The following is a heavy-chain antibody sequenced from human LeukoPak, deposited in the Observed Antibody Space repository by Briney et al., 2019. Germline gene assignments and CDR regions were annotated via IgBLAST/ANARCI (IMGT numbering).Heavy chain of an antibody. CDR2: IIPILGIA. V-gene: IGHV1-69*04. D-gene: IGHD3-10*01. J-gene: IGHJ6*02. CDR3: ARGVDYYGSGSYTYGMDV. Sequence: SVKVSCKASGGTFSSYAISWVRQAPGQGLEWMGRIIPILGIANYAQKFQGRVTITADKSTSTAYMELSSRRSEDTAVYYCARGVDYYGSGSYTYGMDVWGQGTTVTVSS. CDR1: GGTFSSYA.